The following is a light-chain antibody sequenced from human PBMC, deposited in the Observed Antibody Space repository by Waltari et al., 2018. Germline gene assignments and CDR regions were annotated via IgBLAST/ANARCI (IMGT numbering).Light chain of an antibody. CDR2: EVR. V-gene: IGLV2-14*01. J-gene: IGLJ3*02. CDR3: SSYTTSRTWV. Sequence: QSALTQPASVSGSPGQSITISCPGTSSDVRAYNYVPWYQQKPGKAPQLIIYEVRDRPPGVPNRFSGSKSGYTAFLTISGLQAEDEADYYCSSYTTSRTWVFGGGTKLTVL. CDR1: SSDVRAYNY.